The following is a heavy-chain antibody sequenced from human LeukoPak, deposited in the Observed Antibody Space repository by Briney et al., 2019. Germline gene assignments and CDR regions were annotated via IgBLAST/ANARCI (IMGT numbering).Heavy chain of an antibody. V-gene: IGHV4-39*07. D-gene: IGHD3-10*01. J-gene: IGHJ4*02. CDR1: GGSISSSYYY. CDR3: ARDGEVGSYFDY. Sequence: SETLSLTCTVSGGSISSSYYYWGWIRQPPGKGLEWIGSIYYSGSTYYNPSLKSRVTISVDTSKNQFSLKLSSVTAADTAVYYCARDGEVGSYFDYWGQGTLVTVSS. CDR2: IYYSGST.